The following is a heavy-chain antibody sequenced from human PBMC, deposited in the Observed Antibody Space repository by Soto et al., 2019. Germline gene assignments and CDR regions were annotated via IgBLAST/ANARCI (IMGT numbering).Heavy chain of an antibody. CDR3: AKDGDSSRFDY. Sequence: EVQLVESGGVVVQPGGSLGLSCAASGFTFDDYTMHWVRQAPGKGLEWVSLISWDGGSTYYADSVKGRFTISRDNSKNSLYLQMNSLRTEDTALYYCAKDGDSSRFDYWGQGTLVTVSS. D-gene: IGHD2-21*02. CDR1: GFTFDDYT. J-gene: IGHJ4*02. CDR2: ISWDGGST. V-gene: IGHV3-43*01.